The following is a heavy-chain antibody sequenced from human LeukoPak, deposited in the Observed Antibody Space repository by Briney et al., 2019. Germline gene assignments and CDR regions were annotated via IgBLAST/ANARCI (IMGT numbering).Heavy chain of an antibody. CDR1: GYTFTSYY. Sequence: ASVKVSCKESGYTFTSYYIHWVRQTPGQGLEWMGIIYPSGGSTTYAQKFQGRVTMTRDMSTSTVYMELSSLRSEDTAVYYCAIGYCRGGSCDDERGDAFDIWGQGTMVAVSS. V-gene: IGHV1-46*01. CDR3: AIGYCRGGSCDDERGDAFDI. J-gene: IGHJ3*02. CDR2: IYPSGGST. D-gene: IGHD2-15*01.